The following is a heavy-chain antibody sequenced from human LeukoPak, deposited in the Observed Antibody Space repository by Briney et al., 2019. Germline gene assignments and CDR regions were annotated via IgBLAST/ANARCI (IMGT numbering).Heavy chain of an antibody. J-gene: IGHJ4*02. CDR1: GFTFSTYW. CDR3: ARDVGGSLDY. D-gene: IGHD1-26*01. Sequence: GGSLRLSCAASGFTFSTYWMDWVRQAPGKGLEWVANIKGDESAKHQADSVKGRFTISRDNAQNSVYLQMTSLRGEDTAVYYCARDVGGSLDYWGQGTLVTVSS. CDR2: IKGDESAK. V-gene: IGHV3-7*01.